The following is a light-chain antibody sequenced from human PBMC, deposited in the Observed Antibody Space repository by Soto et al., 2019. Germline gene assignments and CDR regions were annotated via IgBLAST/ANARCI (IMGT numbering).Light chain of an antibody. V-gene: IGKV1-27*01. CDR3: QKLVSSPWT. Sequence: DFQMTQSPSYLSASIGDRVTVSCRASQDISDHVAWYQQKPGKPPKLLIYSASTLYSVVPSRFSGSGSGTNFTLTIGSVQPEDFATYYCQKLVSSPWTFGQGTKVDI. CDR2: SAS. J-gene: IGKJ1*01. CDR1: QDISDH.